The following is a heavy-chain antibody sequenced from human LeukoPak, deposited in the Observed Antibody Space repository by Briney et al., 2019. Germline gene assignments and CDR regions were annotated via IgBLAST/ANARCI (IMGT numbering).Heavy chain of an antibody. Sequence: GGSLRLSCAASGFTFSSYWMSWVRQAPGKGLEWVSAISGSGGSTYYADSVKGRFTISRDNSKNTLYLQMNSLRAEDTAVYYCAKEHCSGGSCYWGYYYYYYMDVWGKGTTVTISS. CDR1: GFTFSSYW. CDR3: AKEHCSGGSCYWGYYYYYYMDV. D-gene: IGHD2-15*01. V-gene: IGHV3-23*01. J-gene: IGHJ6*03. CDR2: ISGSGGST.